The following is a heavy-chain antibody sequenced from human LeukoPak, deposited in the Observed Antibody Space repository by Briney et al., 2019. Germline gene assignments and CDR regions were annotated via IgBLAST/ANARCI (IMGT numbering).Heavy chain of an antibody. V-gene: IGHV3-23*01. J-gene: IGHJ4*02. CDR2: FIYSGGGT. Sequence: GASLRLSCAASGFIFSNYAMNWVRQAPGKGLEWVSFIYSGGGTKYADSVRGRFTISRDNSRNTLYLQMSSLGSEDTAVYYCAKDRRPDGVYDLDYWGQGTLVTVSS. CDR1: GFIFSNYA. D-gene: IGHD5/OR15-5a*01. CDR3: AKDRRPDGVYDLDY.